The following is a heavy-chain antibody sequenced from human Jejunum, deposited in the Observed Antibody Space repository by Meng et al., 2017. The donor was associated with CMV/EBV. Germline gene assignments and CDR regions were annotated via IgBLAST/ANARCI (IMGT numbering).Heavy chain of an antibody. D-gene: IGHD4-11*01. CDR3: ARGLPNYYYYGMDV. J-gene: IGHJ6*02. V-gene: IGHV6-1*01. CDR1: VSNNNAA. CDR2: TFHRSKWYN. Sequence: VSNNNAAWNWIRQSPSRGLEWLGRTFHRSKWYNDYAISVKSRITISPDTSKNQFSLHLNSVTPEDTAVYYCARGLPNYYYYGMDVWGQGTTVTVSS.